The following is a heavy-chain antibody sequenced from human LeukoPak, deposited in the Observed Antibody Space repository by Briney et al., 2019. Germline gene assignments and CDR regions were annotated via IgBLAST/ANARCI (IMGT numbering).Heavy chain of an antibody. Sequence: GTSVQVSCKASGFTFTSSATQWVRQARGQRLEWIGWIVVGSGNTNYAQKFQERVTITRDMSTSTAYMELSSLRSEDTAVYYCAADPHSPYPGAWGQGTLVTVSS. CDR2: IVVGSGNT. J-gene: IGHJ4*02. V-gene: IGHV1-58*02. CDR1: GFTFTSSA. D-gene: IGHD2-15*01. CDR3: AADPHSPYPGA.